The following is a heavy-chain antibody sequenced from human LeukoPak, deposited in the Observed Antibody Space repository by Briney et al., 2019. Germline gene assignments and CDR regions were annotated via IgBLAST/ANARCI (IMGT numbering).Heavy chain of an antibody. CDR2: IYSDGST. Sequence: QPGGSLRLSCAASGFTVSSSYLSWVRQAPGKGLEWVSVIYSDGSTYYADSVKGRFTISRDNSKNTLFLQMNSLRAEDTAVYYCARWVVATLSDYWGPGTLVTVSS. V-gene: IGHV3-66*01. D-gene: IGHD5-12*01. CDR1: GFTVSSSY. J-gene: IGHJ4*02. CDR3: ARWVVATLSDY.